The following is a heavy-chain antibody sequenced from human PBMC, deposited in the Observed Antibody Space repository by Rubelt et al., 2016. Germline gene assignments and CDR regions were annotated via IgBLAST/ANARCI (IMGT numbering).Heavy chain of an antibody. CDR2: IKSKSDGGTT. Sequence: EVQLVESGGDLVKPGGSLRLSCAASGFSFSNYYMSWIRQAPGKGLEWVGRIKSKSDGGTTDYAAPVNGRFTISRDDSKNTLYLQMNSLKAEDTAVYFCTTGEVMEDRWGQGTLVTVSS. J-gene: IGHJ5*02. CDR1: GFSFSNYY. V-gene: IGHV3-15*01. CDR3: TTGEVMEDR. D-gene: IGHD2-21*01.